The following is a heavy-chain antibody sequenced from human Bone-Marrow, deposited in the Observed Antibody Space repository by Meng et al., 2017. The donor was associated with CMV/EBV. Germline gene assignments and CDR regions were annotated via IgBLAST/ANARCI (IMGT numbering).Heavy chain of an antibody. CDR1: GGSISSSSYY. J-gene: IGHJ3*02. CDR2: IYYSGST. Sequence: SETLSLTCTVSGGSISSSSYYWGWIRQPPGKGLEWIGSIYYSGSTYYNPSLKSRVTISVDTSKNQFSLKLSSVTAADTAVYYCARDRKVPAAPYAFDIWGQGTMVTVSS. D-gene: IGHD2-2*01. V-gene: IGHV4-39*02. CDR3: ARDRKVPAAPYAFDI.